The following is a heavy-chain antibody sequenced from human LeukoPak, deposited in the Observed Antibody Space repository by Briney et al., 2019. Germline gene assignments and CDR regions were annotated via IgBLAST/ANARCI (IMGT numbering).Heavy chain of an antibody. CDR3: AKSNGYGLVDI. J-gene: IGHJ3*02. Sequence: SETLSLTCTVSGGSIITSNYYWGWIRRPPGKGLEWIGNIFYSGSTYSSPSLTSPVTISLDTSRNQFSLKLNSVTAADTAVYYCAKSNGYGLVDISGQGTMVTVSS. CDR2: IFYSGST. CDR1: GGSIITSNYY. D-gene: IGHD3-10*01. V-gene: IGHV4-39*07.